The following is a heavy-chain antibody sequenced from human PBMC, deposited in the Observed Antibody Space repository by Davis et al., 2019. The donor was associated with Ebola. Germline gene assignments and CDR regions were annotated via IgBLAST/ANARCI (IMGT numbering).Heavy chain of an antibody. CDR3: AKDDWSGYYNGGLGGFDP. CDR1: GFTFSSYG. Sequence: GESLKISCAASGFTFSSYGMHWVRQAPGKGLEWVAVISYDGSNKYYADSVKGRFTISRDNSKNTLYLQMNSLRAEDTAVHYCAKDDWSGYYNGGLGGFDPWGQGTLVTVSS. J-gene: IGHJ5*02. CDR2: ISYDGSNK. V-gene: IGHV3-30*18. D-gene: IGHD3-3*01.